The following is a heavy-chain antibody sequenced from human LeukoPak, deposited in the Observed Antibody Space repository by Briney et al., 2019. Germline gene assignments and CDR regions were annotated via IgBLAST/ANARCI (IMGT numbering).Heavy chain of an antibody. CDR2: VSWNSVYI. J-gene: IGHJ3*02. V-gene: IGHV3-9*01. CDR3: AKGSPGDSNAFDI. Sequence: GGSLRLSCAASGFTFSNYGMNWVRQAPGKGLEWVSGVSWNSVYIGYADSVKGRFIISRDNAKNSLYLQMNSLRAEDTALYYCAKGSPGDSNAFDIWGQGTMVTVSS. CDR1: GFTFSNYG. D-gene: IGHD7-27*01.